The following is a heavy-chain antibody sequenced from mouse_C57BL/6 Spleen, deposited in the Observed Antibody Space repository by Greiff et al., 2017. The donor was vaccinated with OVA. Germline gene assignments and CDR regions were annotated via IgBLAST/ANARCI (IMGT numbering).Heavy chain of an antibody. CDR3: ATDYGGSYGYYAMDY. CDR1: GYTFTSYG. D-gene: IGHD1-1*01. J-gene: IGHJ4*01. Sequence: VMLVESGAELARPGASVKLSCKASGYTFTSYGISWVKQRTGQGLAWIGEIYPRSGNTYYNEKFKGKATLTADKSSSTAYMELRSLTSEYSAVYFCATDYGGSYGYYAMDYWGQGTSVTVSS. V-gene: IGHV1-81*01. CDR2: IYPRSGNT.